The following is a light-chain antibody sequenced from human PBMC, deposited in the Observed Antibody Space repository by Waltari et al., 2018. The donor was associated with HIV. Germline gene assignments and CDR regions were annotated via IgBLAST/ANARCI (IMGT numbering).Light chain of an antibody. V-gene: IGLV2-8*01. Sequence: ASGSPGQSVTFSCTGTSRDVGAYNFVSWYQQHPGKAPKLIIYGVNRRPSGIPDRFSGSKSGNTASLTVSGLQADDEADYYCSSYAGPNHLLFGGGTKLTVL. CDR3: SSYAGPNHLL. CDR2: GVN. J-gene: IGLJ2*01. CDR1: SRDVGAYNF.